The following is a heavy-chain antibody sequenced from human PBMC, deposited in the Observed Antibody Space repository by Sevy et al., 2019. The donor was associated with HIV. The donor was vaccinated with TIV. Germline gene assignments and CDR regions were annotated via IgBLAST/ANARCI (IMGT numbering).Heavy chain of an antibody. CDR1: GFTFSSYS. J-gene: IGHJ5*02. Sequence: GGSLRLSCAASGFTFSSYSMNWVRQAPGKGLEWVSSISSSSSYIYYADSVKGRFTISRDNAKNSLYLQMNSLRAEDTAVYYWASANDYYDSSGNWFDPWGQGTLVTVSS. CDR2: ISSSSSYI. CDR3: ASANDYYDSSGNWFDP. D-gene: IGHD3-22*01. V-gene: IGHV3-21*01.